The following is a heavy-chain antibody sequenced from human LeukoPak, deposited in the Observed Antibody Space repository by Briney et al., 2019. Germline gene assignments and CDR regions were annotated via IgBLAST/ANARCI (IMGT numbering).Heavy chain of an antibody. Sequence: PGGSLRLSCAASGFTFSSFAMSWVRRAPGKGLEWVSVIYSGGTTHYADSVKGRFTISRDSSKNTLYLQMNSLRAEDTAVYYCARGGWNVDFDYWGQGTLVTVSS. D-gene: IGHD1-1*01. J-gene: IGHJ4*02. CDR3: ARGGWNVDFDY. CDR2: IYSGGTT. V-gene: IGHV3-53*01. CDR1: GFTFSSFA.